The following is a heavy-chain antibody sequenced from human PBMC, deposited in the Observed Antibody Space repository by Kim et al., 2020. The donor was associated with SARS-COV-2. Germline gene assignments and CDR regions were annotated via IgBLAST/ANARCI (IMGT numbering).Heavy chain of an antibody. CDR2: INHSGST. Sequence: SETLSLTCAVYGGSFSGYYWSWIRQPPGKGLEWIGEINHSGSTNYNPSLKSRVTISVDTSKNQFSLKLSSVTAADTAVYYCARGRSSWYPFCFDYWGQGTLVTVSS. D-gene: IGHD6-13*01. CDR3: ARGRSSWYPFCFDY. J-gene: IGHJ4*02. CDR1: GGSFSGYY. V-gene: IGHV4-34*01.